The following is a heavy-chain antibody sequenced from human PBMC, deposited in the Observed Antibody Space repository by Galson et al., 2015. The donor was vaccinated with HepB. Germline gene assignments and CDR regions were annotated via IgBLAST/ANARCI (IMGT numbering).Heavy chain of an antibody. CDR3: ARDLGWFGEGHGAFDI. CDR1: GFTFSSYS. D-gene: IGHD3-10*01. V-gene: IGHV3-48*01. J-gene: IGHJ3*02. CDR2: ISSSSSTI. Sequence: SLRLSCAASGFTFSSYSMNWVRQAPGKGLEWVSYISSSSSTIYYADSVKGRFTISRDNAKNSLYLQMNSLRAEDTAVYYCARDLGWFGEGHGAFDIWGQGTMVTVSS.